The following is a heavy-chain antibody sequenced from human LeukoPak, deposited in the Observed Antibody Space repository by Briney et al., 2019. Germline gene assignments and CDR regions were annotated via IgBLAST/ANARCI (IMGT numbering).Heavy chain of an antibody. CDR2: ISDSGTT. J-gene: IGHJ4*02. D-gene: IGHD3-10*01. CDR1: GGSISSSSYY. Sequence: PSETLSLTCSVSGGSISSSSYYWGWIRQPPGKGLEWIGSISDSGTTYHNSSLKSRVTTSVDTAKNQCSLNLSSVTAADTAVYYCARRRGGVFYFDYWGQGSLVTVSS. V-gene: IGHV4-39*01. CDR3: ARRRGGVFYFDY.